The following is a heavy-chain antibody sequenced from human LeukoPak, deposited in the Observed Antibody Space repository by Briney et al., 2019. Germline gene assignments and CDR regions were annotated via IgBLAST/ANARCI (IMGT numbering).Heavy chain of an antibody. Sequence: GESLKISCKGSGYSFTSYWIGWVRQMPGKGLEWMGIIYPGDSDTRYSPSFQGQVTISADKSISTAYLQWSSLKASDTAMYYCARLCYDSGSFYKGWFVPWGQGTLVTVSS. D-gene: IGHD3-10*01. V-gene: IGHV5-51*01. CDR1: GYSFTSYW. J-gene: IGHJ5*02. CDR2: IYPGDSDT. CDR3: ARLCYDSGSFYKGWFVP.